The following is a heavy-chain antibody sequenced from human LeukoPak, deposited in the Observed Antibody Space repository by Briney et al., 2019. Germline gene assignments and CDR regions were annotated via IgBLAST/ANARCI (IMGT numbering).Heavy chain of an antibody. D-gene: IGHD6-19*01. CDR3: ARVGPYSSGWSLSFDY. V-gene: IGHV3-48*03. CDR1: GFTFSSYE. CDR2: ISSSGSTI. Sequence: GGSLRLSCAASGFTFSSYEMNWVRQAPGKGLGWVSYISSSGSTIYYADSVKGRFTISRDDAKNSLYLQMNSLRAEDTAVYYCARVGPYSSGWSLSFDYWGQGTLVTVSS. J-gene: IGHJ4*02.